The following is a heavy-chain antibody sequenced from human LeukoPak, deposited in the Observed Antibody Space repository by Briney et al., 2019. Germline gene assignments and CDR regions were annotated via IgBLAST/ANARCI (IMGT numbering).Heavy chain of an antibody. CDR1: GYTFISYG. V-gene: IGHV1-18*01. CDR2: INTHNGNI. D-gene: IGHD3-22*01. J-gene: IGHJ4*02. Sequence: GASVKVSCKASGYTFISYGITWVRQAPGQGIEWMGWINTHNGNINFAQKLQGRVTMTTDTSTSTAYMELRSLRSDDTAVYYCARNYYDSSGYYGDYWGQGTLVTVSS. CDR3: ARNYYDSSGYYGDY.